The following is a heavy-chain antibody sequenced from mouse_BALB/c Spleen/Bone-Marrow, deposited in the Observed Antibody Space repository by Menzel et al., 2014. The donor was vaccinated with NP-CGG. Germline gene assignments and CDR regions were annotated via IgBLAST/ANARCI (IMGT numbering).Heavy chain of an antibody. CDR1: GFNIKDTY. CDR2: IDPANGNT. Sequence: EVKLVESGAELVKPGASVKLSCTASGFNIKDTYMRWVKQRPEQGLEWIGRIDPANGNTKYDPKFQGKATITADTSSNTAYLQLSSLTSEDTAVYYCASYYYGHYFDYWGQGTTLTVSS. CDR3: ASYYYGHYFDY. D-gene: IGHD1-1*01. V-gene: IGHV14-3*02. J-gene: IGHJ2*01.